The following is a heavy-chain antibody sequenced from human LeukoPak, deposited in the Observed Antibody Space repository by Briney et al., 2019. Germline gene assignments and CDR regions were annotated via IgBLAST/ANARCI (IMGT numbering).Heavy chain of an antibody. V-gene: IGHV3-7*01. CDR2: IKQDGSEK. J-gene: IGHJ3*02. CDR3: ARGSPLIVGPGAFDI. Sequence: PGGSLRLSCAASGFTFSSYWMSWVRQAPGKGLEWVANIKQDGSEKYYVDSVKGRFTISRDNAKNSLYLQMNSLRAEDTAVYYCARGSPLIVGPGAFDIWGQGTMVTVSS. D-gene: IGHD1-26*01. CDR1: GFTFSSYW.